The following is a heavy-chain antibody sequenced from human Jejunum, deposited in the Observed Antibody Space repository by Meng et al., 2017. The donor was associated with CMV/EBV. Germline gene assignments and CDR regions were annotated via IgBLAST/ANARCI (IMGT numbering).Heavy chain of an antibody. CDR1: GFTFTNFA. V-gene: IGHV3-48*03. CDR3: ARGSYGFDY. J-gene: IGHJ4*02. CDR2: ITGSGDII. Sequence: EVQILESGGTLVQPGGSLRLSCAASGFTFTNFAMTWVRQAPGKGLEWVSYITGSGDIIYYADSVKGRFTISRDNAKSSLYLEINSLRAEDTAVYYCARGSYGFDYWGQGTLVTVSS. D-gene: IGHD1-26*01.